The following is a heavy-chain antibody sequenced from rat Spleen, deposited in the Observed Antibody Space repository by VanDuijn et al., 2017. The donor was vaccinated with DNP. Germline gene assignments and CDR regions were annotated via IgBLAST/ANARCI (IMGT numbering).Heavy chain of an antibody. J-gene: IGHJ2*01. Sequence: EVQLVESGGGLVQPGRSLKLSCVASGFTFNNHWMTWIRQVPGKGLEWVASITSSGGSTYYPDSVKGRFTISRDNAKNTLYLQMNSLRSEDTATYYCARGGRSYFDYWGQGVMVTVSS. V-gene: IGHV5-31*01. CDR2: ITSSGGST. CDR3: ARGGRSYFDY. D-gene: IGHD1-11*01. CDR1: GFTFNNHW.